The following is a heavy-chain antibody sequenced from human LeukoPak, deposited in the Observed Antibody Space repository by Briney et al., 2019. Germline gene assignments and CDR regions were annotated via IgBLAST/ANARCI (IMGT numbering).Heavy chain of an antibody. CDR3: ARGHIGAYDYVWGSYRRDYFDY. J-gene: IGHJ4*02. V-gene: IGHV4-34*01. CDR2: INHSGST. Sequence: SETLSLTCAVYGGSLSGYYWSWIRQPPGKGLEWIGEINHSGSTNYNPSLKSRVTISVDTSKNQFSLKLSSVTAADTAVYYCARGHIGAYDYVWGSYRRDYFDYWGQGTLVTVSS. CDR1: GGSLSGYY. D-gene: IGHD3-16*02.